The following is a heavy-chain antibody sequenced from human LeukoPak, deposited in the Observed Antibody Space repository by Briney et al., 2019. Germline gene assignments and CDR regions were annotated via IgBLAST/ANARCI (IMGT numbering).Heavy chain of an antibody. J-gene: IGHJ4*02. CDR2: INPNSGGT. CDR3: ARPGALRDFWGGAVWKYFDY. D-gene: IGHD3-3*01. V-gene: IGHV1-2*02. CDR1: GYTFTGYY. Sequence: ASVKVSCKASGYTFTGYYMHWVRQAPGQGLEWMGWINPNSGGTDFAQKFQGRVTMTRDTSISTAYMELSRLRSDDTAVYYCARPGALRDFWGGAVWKYFDYWGQGTLATASS.